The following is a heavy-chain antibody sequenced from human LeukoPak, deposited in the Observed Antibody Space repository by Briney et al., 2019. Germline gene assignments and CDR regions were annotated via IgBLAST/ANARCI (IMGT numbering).Heavy chain of an antibody. CDR3: AKDPQVGATRGYYFDY. CDR2: ISYDGSNK. V-gene: IGHV3-30*18. J-gene: IGHJ4*02. Sequence: PGGSLRLSCAASEFTFSSYGMHWVRQAPGKGLEWVAVISYDGSNKYYEDSMKGRFTISRDNSKNTLYLQMNSLRTEDTAVYYCAKDPQVGATRGYYFDYWGQGTLVTVSS. D-gene: IGHD1-26*01. CDR1: EFTFSSYG.